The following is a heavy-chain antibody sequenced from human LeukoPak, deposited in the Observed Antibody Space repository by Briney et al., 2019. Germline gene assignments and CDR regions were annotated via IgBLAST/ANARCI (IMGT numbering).Heavy chain of an antibody. D-gene: IGHD6-13*01. Sequence: GGSLRLSCAASGFTFSSYEMNWVRQAPGKGLEWVSTITGSGGSTYYADSVKGRFTISRDNSKNTLYLQMNSLRAEDTAVYYCAKSGGSSKWYRFDPWGQGTLVTVSS. CDR2: ITGSGGST. J-gene: IGHJ5*02. CDR3: AKSGGSSKWYRFDP. CDR1: GFTFSSYE. V-gene: IGHV3-23*01.